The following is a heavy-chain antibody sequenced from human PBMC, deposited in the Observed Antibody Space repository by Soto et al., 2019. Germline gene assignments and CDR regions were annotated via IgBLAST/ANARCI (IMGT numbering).Heavy chain of an antibody. D-gene: IGHD6-13*01. V-gene: IGHV3-13*01. CDR2: IGTAGDT. CDR1: RFTFSGFD. CDR3: AKSQEIGTHFFDS. Sequence: QRLSCDASRFTFSGFDMHWVRQPTGKGLEWVSSIGTAGDTYYAVDVKGRFTISSDNAKNSLSLQMNSLRAGDMAVYFCAKSQEIGTHFFDSWGQGAQVTVSS. J-gene: IGHJ4*02.